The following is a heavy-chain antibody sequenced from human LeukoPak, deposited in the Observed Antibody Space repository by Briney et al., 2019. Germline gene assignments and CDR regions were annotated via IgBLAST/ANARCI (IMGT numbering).Heavy chain of an antibody. CDR3: ARSPYYYDSSGYSNWFDP. CDR2: INHSGST. CDR1: GGSFNDYY. V-gene: IGHV4-34*10. J-gene: IGHJ5*02. D-gene: IGHD3-22*01. Sequence: SETLSLTCAVYGGSFNDYYWSWIRQPPGKGLEWIGEINHSGSTNYNPSLKSRVTTSVDTSKNQVSLGLSSVTAADTAVYYCARSPYYYDSSGYSNWFDPWGQGTLVTVSS.